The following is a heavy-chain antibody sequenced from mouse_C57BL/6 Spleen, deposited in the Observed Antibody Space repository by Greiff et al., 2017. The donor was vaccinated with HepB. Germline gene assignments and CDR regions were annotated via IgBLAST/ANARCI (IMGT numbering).Heavy chain of an antibody. V-gene: IGHV14-4*01. J-gene: IGHJ3*01. CDR2: IDPENGDT. Sequence: VHVKQSGAKLVRPGASVKLSCTASGFNIKDDYMHWVKQRPEQGLEWIGWIDPENGDTEYASKFQGKATITADTSSNTAYLQLSSLTSEDTAVYYCTALLRFAYWGQGTLVTVSA. CDR1: GFNIKDDY. CDR3: TALLRFAY. D-gene: IGHD2-10*01.